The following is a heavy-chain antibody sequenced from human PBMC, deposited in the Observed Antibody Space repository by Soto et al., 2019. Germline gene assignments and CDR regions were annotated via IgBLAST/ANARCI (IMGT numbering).Heavy chain of an antibody. CDR2: ISSYNGNT. CDR1: GYSFTNYG. J-gene: IGHJ4*02. V-gene: IGHV1-18*01. Sequence: ASVKVSCKASGYSFTNYGISWVRQAPGQGLEWMGWISSYNGNTNYAQKLQGRLTMTTDTSTSTAYMELRSLRSDDTAKYYCARDDNIVGGTNFDCWGQGTLVTVS. CDR3: ARDDNIVGGTNFDC. D-gene: IGHD1-26*01.